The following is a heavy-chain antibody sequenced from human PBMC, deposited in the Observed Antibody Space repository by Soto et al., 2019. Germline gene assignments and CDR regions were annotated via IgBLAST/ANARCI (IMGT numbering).Heavy chain of an antibody. Sequence: EVQLLESGGGLVQPGGSLRLSCAASGFTFSSYAMSWVRQAPGKGLEWVSAISGSGGSTYYADSVKGRFTISRNNSKVTLYLQMNSLRAEDTAVYYCAKIPHSSSWYLDAFDIWGQGTRVTVSS. J-gene: IGHJ3*02. V-gene: IGHV3-23*01. D-gene: IGHD6-13*01. CDR2: ISGSGGST. CDR3: AKIPHSSSWYLDAFDI. CDR1: GFTFSSYA.